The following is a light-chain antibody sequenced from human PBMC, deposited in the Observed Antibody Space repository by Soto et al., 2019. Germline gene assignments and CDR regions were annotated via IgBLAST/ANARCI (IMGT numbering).Light chain of an antibody. J-gene: IGKJ2*01. CDR2: SAS. Sequence: EIVMTQSPATLSVSPGERATLSCRASQSISTGLAWYQQKPGQPPRLLIYSASTRATGVPARFTGSGSGSEFTLTISGLQSEDCAVYYCQQGHNWPLTFGQGTRLEI. CDR1: QSISTG. V-gene: IGKV3-15*01. CDR3: QQGHNWPLT.